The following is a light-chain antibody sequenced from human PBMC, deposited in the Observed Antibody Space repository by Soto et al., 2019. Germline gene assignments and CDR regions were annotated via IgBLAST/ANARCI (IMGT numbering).Light chain of an antibody. V-gene: IGKV3-20*01. Sequence: ELVLTQSPGTLSLSPGERATLSCRGSQSVSSRYLAWYQQKPGQAPRLLIYGASSRATGIPDRLSGSGSGTDFTLTISRLEPEDFAVYYCQQYGSSPLTFGQGTKVDI. CDR3: QQYGSSPLT. J-gene: IGKJ1*01. CDR2: GAS. CDR1: QSVSSRY.